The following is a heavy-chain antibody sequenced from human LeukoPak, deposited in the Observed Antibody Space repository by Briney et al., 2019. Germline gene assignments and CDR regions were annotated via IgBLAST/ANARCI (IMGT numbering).Heavy chain of an antibody. V-gene: IGHV5-51*01. J-gene: IGHJ4*02. CDR1: GYSFTSYW. CDR2: IYPGDSDT. Sequence: GESLKISCTGSGYSFTSYWIGWVRQMAGKVLEWMGIIYPGDSDTRYSPSFQGQVTISADKSISTAYLQWSSLKASDTAMYYCARTAGIAATYYFDYWGQGTLVTVSS. CDR3: ARTAGIAATYYFDY. D-gene: IGHD6-13*01.